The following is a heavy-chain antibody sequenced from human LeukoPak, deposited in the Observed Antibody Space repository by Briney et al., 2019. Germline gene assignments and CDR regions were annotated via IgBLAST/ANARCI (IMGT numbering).Heavy chain of an antibody. CDR1: GGSVSSGSYY. Sequence: SETLSLTCTVSGGSVSSGSYYWSWIRQPPGKGLEWIGYIYYSGSTNYNPSLKSRVTISVDTSKNQFSLKLCSVTAADTAVYYCARVLSIVATVERWFDPWGQGTLVTVSS. CDR2: IYYSGST. D-gene: IGHD5-12*01. CDR3: ARVLSIVATVERWFDP. J-gene: IGHJ5*02. V-gene: IGHV4-61*01.